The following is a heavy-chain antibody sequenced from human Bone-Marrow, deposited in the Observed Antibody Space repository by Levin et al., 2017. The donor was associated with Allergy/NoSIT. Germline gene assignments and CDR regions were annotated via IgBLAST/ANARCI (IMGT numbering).Heavy chain of an antibody. CDR3: MRGVEGYYDILTGYYRDYYYYMDV. D-gene: IGHD3-9*01. V-gene: IGHV4-61*02. CDR1: GDSVSNAGYY. Sequence: RSQTLSLTCTVSGDSVSNAGYYWNWVRQPAGKALEWIGRIYSSGSTNTNPSLQSRVTISLDGSKNQFSLKLSSVTAADTAVYYRMRGVEGYYDILTGYYRDYYYYMDVWGKGTTVTVSS. J-gene: IGHJ6*03. CDR2: IYSSGST.